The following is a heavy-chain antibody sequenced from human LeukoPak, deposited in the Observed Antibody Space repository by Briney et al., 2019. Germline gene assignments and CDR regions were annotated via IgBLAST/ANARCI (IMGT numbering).Heavy chain of an antibody. D-gene: IGHD2/OR15-2a*01. V-gene: IGHV3-21*01. CDR1: GFTFSSYA. J-gene: IGHJ3*02. Sequence: GGSLRLSCAASGFTFSSYAMHWVRQAPGKGLEWVSSISSSSSYIYYADSVKGRFTISRDNAKNSLYLQMNSLRAEDTAVYYCARTTLIVGDAFDIWGQGTMVTVSS. CDR3: ARTTLIVGDAFDI. CDR2: ISSSSSYI.